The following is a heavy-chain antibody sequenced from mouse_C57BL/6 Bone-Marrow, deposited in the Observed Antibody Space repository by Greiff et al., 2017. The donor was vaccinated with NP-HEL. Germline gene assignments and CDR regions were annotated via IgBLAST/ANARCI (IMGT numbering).Heavy chain of an antibody. CDR3: AIYAMDD. CDR2: IWIGLST. CDR1: GCSLTSYG. J-gene: IGHJ4*01. Sequence: VKLMESGPGLVKREQSGEVTWTGAGCSLTSYGVHWVRQSPGKGLEWLGVIWIGLSTDYNAAFMSRLSITKDNSKSQVFFKMNSLQADDTAIYYCAIYAMDDWGQGTSVTVAS. V-gene: IGHV2-5*01.